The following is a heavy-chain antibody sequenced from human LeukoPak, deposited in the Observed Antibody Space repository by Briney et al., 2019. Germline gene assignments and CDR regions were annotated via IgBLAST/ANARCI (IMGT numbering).Heavy chain of an antibody. V-gene: IGHV3-33*01. CDR1: GSTFSSYG. D-gene: IGHD5-24*01. J-gene: IGHJ6*02. CDR3: ARDQKDGYNYFYYYYYGMDV. Sequence: PGGSLRLSCAASGSTFSSYGMHWVRQAPGKGLEWVAVIWYDGSNKYYADSVKGRFTISRDNSKSTLYLQMNSLRAEDTAVYYCARDQKDGYNYFYYYYYGMDVWGQGTTVTVSS. CDR2: IWYDGSNK.